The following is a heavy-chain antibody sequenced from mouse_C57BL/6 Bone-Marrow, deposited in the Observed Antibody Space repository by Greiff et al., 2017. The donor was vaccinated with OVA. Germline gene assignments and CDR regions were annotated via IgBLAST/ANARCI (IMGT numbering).Heavy chain of an antibody. D-gene: IGHD2-1*01. CDR1: GYTFTSYW. CDR3: ARTRGYGNSPWFAY. CDR2: IDPNSGGT. Sequence: QVQLKQPGAELVKPGASVKLSCKASGYTFTSYWMHWVKQRPGRGLEWIGRIDPNSGGTKYNEKFKSKATLTVDKPSSTAYMQLSSLTSEDSAVYYCARTRGYGNSPWFAYWGQGTLVTVSA. V-gene: IGHV1-72*01. J-gene: IGHJ3*01.